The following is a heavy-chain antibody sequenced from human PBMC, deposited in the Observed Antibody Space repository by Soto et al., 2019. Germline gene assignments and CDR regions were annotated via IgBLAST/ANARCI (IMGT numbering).Heavy chain of an antibody. CDR2: VFFDGNYK. V-gene: IGHV3-30*18. CDR3: TKGGTVPFDY. Sequence: QVQFMQSGGGVVQPGKSLRLSCATSGITFSRYAMHWVRQAPGRRPEWVAVVFFDGNYKNYGDSVKGRFTVSRDNSKNTTYLQMNGLRPEDSAVYYCTKGGTVPFDYWGHGSLVTVSS. D-gene: IGHD3-16*01. J-gene: IGHJ4*01. CDR1: GITFSRYA.